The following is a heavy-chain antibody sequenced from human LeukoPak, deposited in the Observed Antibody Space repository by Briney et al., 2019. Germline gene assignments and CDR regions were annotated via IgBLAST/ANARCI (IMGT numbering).Heavy chain of an antibody. CDR3: ARVSHDGIVGATERFGFDY. Sequence: GGSLRLSCVASGFRFSGSSMIWVRQAPGKGLEWVANTREDGSNEYYGGSVKGRFTVTRDNGKNSLFLQMNSLRAEDTAVYYCARVSHDGIVGATERFGFDYWGQGTLVTVSS. CDR2: TREDGSNE. V-gene: IGHV3-7*01. CDR1: GFRFSGSS. D-gene: IGHD1-26*01. J-gene: IGHJ4*02.